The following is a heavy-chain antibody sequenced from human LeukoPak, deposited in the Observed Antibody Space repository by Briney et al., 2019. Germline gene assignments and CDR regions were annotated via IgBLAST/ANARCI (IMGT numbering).Heavy chain of an antibody. J-gene: IGHJ4*02. CDR3: AKPAWGGTFDD. CDR1: GIFFSNYA. V-gene: IGHV3-23*01. D-gene: IGHD3-16*01. CDR2: ISNSGGST. Sequence: GGSLRLSCAASGIFFSNYAMSWVRQAPGKGLEWVSAISNSGGSTYYADSVKGRFTISRDNSKNTLYLQVDSLRAEDTAVYYCAKPAWGGTFDDWGQGTLVTVSS.